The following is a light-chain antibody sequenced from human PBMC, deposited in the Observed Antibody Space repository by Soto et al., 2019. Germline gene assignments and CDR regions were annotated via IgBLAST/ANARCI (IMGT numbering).Light chain of an antibody. Sequence: DIQMTQSPSTLSASVGDRVTITCRASQSISSWLAWYQQKPGKAPKLLIYKASSLESGVPSRFSGSGSGTEFTLTISSLQPDDFATYYCQQDNSYSLTFVGGTKVEIK. J-gene: IGKJ4*01. V-gene: IGKV1-5*03. CDR1: QSISSW. CDR2: KAS. CDR3: QQDNSYSLT.